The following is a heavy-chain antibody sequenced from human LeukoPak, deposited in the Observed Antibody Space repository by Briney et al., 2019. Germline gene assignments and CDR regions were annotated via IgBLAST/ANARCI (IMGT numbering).Heavy chain of an antibody. CDR3: AAVTTPYYFDY. V-gene: IGHV4-31*03. CDR2: IYDSGST. D-gene: IGHD4-11*01. Sequence: PSETLSLTCTVSGGSISSDGYYWSWIRQHPGKGLEWIGYIYDSGSTYYNLSLKSRVTISVDTSKNQFSLKLSSVTAADTAVYYCAAVTTPYYFDYWGQGTLVTVSS. J-gene: IGHJ4*02. CDR1: GGSISSDGYY.